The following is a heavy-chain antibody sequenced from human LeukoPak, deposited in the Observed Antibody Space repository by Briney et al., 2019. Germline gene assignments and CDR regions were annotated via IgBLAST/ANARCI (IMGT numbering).Heavy chain of an antibody. J-gene: IGHJ4*02. CDR2: IYSGGST. CDR1: GFTVSSSY. V-gene: IGHV3-66*01. Sequence: GGSLRLSCAASGFTVSSSYMSWVRQAPGKGLEWVSLIYSGGSTYYADSVRGRFTISRDKSKNTLYVQMNSLRAEDTAVYYCAKDVVTAHPWYFDYWGQGTLVTVSS. D-gene: IGHD2-21*02. CDR3: AKDVVTAHPWYFDY.